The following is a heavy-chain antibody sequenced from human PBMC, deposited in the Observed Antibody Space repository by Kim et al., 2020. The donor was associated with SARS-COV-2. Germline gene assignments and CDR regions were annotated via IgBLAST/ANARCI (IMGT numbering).Heavy chain of an antibody. Sequence: GGSLRLSCAASGFTFSNYAMSWVRQAPGKGLEWVSAITGSGDRTFYADSVKGRFTVSRDNSKNTLYVQMNSLRAEDTAVYYCAKDPQMGALDYYFDSWGQGTLVTVSS. J-gene: IGHJ4*02. CDR2: ITGSGDRT. CDR1: GFTFSNYA. V-gene: IGHV3-23*01. CDR3: AKDPQMGALDYYFDS. D-gene: IGHD1-1*01.